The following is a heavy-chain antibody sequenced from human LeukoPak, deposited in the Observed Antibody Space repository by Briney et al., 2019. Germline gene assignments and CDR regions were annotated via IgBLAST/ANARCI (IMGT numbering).Heavy chain of an antibody. Sequence: PSETLSLTCAVYGGSLSGYYWSWIRQPPGKGLEWIGEINHSGSTNYNPSLKSRVTISVDTSKNQFSLKLSSVTAADTAVYYCARAVDDYDFWCGYYTLNWFDPWGQGTLVTVSS. J-gene: IGHJ5*02. CDR1: GGSLSGYY. D-gene: IGHD3-3*01. CDR3: ARAVDDYDFWCGYYTLNWFDP. V-gene: IGHV4-34*01. CDR2: INHSGST.